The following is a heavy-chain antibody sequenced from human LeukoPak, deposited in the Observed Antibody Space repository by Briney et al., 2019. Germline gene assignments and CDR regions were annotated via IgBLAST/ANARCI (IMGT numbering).Heavy chain of an antibody. CDR2: INPNSGGT. J-gene: IGHJ4*02. Sequence: GSSVKVSCKASGGTFSSYAISWVRQAPGQGLEWMGWINPNSGGTNYAQKFQGRVTMTRDTSISTAYMELSRLRSDDTAVYYCARVFYDRGLYYFDYWGQGTLVTVSS. D-gene: IGHD5/OR15-5a*01. CDR3: ARVFYDRGLYYFDY. V-gene: IGHV1-2*02. CDR1: GGTFSSYA.